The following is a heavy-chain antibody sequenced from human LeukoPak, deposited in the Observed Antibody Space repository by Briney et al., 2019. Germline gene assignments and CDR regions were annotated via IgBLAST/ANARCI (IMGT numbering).Heavy chain of an antibody. V-gene: IGHV4-39*07. D-gene: IGHD3-10*01. Sequence: SETLSLTCTVSGGSISSSSYYWGWIRQPPGKELEWIGIIYHSGSTYYNPSLKSRVTISVDTSKNQFSLNLSSVTAADTAVYYCARRFGDPFDYWGQGTLVTVSS. J-gene: IGHJ4*02. CDR2: IYHSGST. CDR1: GGSISSSSYY. CDR3: ARRFGDPFDY.